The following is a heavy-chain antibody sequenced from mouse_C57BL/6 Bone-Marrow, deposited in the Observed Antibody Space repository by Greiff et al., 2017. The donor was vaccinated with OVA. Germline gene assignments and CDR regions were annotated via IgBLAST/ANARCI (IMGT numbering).Heavy chain of an antibody. D-gene: IGHD1-1*01. Sequence: EVQGVESGGGLVQPGDSLSLSCAASGFTFTNYYMSWVRQPPGKALEWLAFIRNKPNGSTTEYSASVKGRFTISRDNSQSILDLQMNALRAEDSATYYCARYKGRVAVDYFDYWGQGTALTVSS. CDR3: ARYKGRVAVDYFDY. V-gene: IGHV7-3*01. CDR1: GFTFTNYY. CDR2: IRNKPNGSTT. J-gene: IGHJ2*01.